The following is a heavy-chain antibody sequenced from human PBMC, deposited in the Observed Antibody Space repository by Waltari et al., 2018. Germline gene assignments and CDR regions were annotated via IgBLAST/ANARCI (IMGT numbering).Heavy chain of an antibody. CDR1: GDSINRGSYF. V-gene: IGHV4-61*02. CDR2: IYKYGNT. CDR3: TRDPAGGIDV. D-gene: IGHD3-16*01. Sequence: QVQLQESGPGLVKPSETLSLTCTVSGDSINRGSYFWSWIRQPAGEGLDFIGRIYKYGNTIYNPSLTGRVTITMDMSRNQFSLRLKSVTAADTAVYYCTRDPAGGIDVWGQGTLVTVSS. J-gene: IGHJ4*02.